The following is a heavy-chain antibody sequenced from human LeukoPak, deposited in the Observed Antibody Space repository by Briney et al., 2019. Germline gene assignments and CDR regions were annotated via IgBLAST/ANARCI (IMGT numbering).Heavy chain of an antibody. D-gene: IGHD3-10*01. J-gene: IGHJ4*02. CDR3: AKDPTSYGSGSYYFDY. Sequence: PGGSLRLSCAASGFTFSSYAMSWVRQAPGKGLEWVSAISGSGGSTYYADSVKGRFTISRDNSKNTLYLQMNSLRAEDTAVYYCAKDPTSYGSGSYYFDYWGQGTLVTVSS. CDR1: GFTFSSYA. V-gene: IGHV3-23*01. CDR2: ISGSGGST.